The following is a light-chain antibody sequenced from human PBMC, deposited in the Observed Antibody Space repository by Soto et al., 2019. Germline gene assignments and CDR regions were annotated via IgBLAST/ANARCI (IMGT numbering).Light chain of an antibody. CDR1: SIDIGGYNY. V-gene: IGLV2-14*01. Sequence: QSVLTQPASVSGSPGQSTTISCTGTSIDIGGYNYVSWYQQHPGEAPKLIIYEVSRRPSGVSTRFSGSKSGNTASLTISELQAEDEADYYCSSYTGSSSLGVFGAGTKVTVL. CDR3: SSYTGSSSLGV. CDR2: EVS. J-gene: IGLJ1*01.